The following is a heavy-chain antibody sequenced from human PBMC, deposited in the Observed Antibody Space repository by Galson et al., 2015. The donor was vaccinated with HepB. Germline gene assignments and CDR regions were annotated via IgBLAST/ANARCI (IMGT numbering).Heavy chain of an antibody. D-gene: IGHD4-17*01. CDR1: GFTFSDHY. CDR3: ARAPPEYVDYEDWVDP. J-gene: IGHJ5*02. Sequence: SLRLSCAASGFTFSDHYMDWVRQAPGKGLEWIGRIRNKPNSYITEYAASVKGRFTISRDDSKNSMYLQMNSLKTDDTAVYYCARAPPEYVDYEDWVDPWGQGTLVTVSS. CDR2: IRNKPNSYIT. V-gene: IGHV3-72*01.